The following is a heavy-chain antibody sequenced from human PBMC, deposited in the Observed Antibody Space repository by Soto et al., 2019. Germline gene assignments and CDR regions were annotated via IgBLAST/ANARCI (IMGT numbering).Heavy chain of an antibody. J-gene: IGHJ3*02. CDR3: ARGRPAATDAFDI. D-gene: IGHD2-2*01. CDR2: IYYSGST. CDR1: GGSISSYY. Sequence: QVQLQVSGPGLVKPSETLSLTCTVSGGSISSYYWSWIRQPPGKGLEWIGYIYYSGSTNYNPSLKSRVTISVDTSKNQFSLKLSSVTAADTAVYYCARGRPAATDAFDIWGQGTMVTVSS. V-gene: IGHV4-59*08.